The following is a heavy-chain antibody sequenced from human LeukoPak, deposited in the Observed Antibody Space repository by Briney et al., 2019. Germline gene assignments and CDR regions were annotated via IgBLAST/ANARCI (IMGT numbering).Heavy chain of an antibody. V-gene: IGHV1-2*02. CDR1: GYTFTGYY. J-gene: IGHJ3*02. Sequence: ASVKVSCKASGYTFTGYYMHWVRQAPGQGLEWMGWINPNSGGTNYAQKFQGRVTVTRNTSISTAYMELSRLRSDDTAVYYCARDRGGDAFDNWGQGTMVTVSS. D-gene: IGHD3-16*01. CDR2: INPNSGGT. CDR3: ARDRGGDAFDN.